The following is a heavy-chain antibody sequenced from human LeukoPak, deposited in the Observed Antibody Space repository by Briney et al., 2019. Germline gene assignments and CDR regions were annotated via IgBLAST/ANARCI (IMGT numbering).Heavy chain of an antibody. CDR1: GFTFSSFS. D-gene: IGHD5-24*01. V-gene: IGHV3-21*01. CDR2: ISSSSSYI. J-gene: IGHJ4*02. CDR3: ARGGDGCNHYFDY. Sequence: PGGPERLLCAASGFTFSSFSINWVPQAPGKGLVWVSSISSSSSYIYYADSVKGRFTISRDNAKNSLYLQMNSLRAEDTAVYYCARGGDGCNHYFDYWGQGTLATVSS.